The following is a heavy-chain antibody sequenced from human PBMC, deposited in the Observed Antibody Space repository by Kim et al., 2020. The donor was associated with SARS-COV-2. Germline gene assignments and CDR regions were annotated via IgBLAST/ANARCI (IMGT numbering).Heavy chain of an antibody. D-gene: IGHD3-10*01. Sequence: GGSLRLSCTASGFTFSNFAVHWVRQAPGKGLEWLALLSSDGTNERYADSVKGRFTISRDNSKNTPYLQMNSLREEDTAVYYCSRGNGPGGYLTDFWGQGTLVTVSS. CDR3: SRGNGPGGYLTDF. V-gene: IGHV3-30*04. CDR1: GFTFSNFA. J-gene: IGHJ4*02. CDR2: LSSDGTNE.